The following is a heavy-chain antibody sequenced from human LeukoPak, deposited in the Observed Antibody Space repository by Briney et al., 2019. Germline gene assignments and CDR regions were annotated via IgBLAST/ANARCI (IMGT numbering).Heavy chain of an antibody. J-gene: IGHJ4*02. CDR2: IYYSGST. Sequence: SETLSLTCTVSGGSISSGDYYWSWIRQPPGKGLEWIGYIYYSGSTYYNPSLKSRVTISVDTSTNQFSLKLSSVTAADTAVYYYARGEFDYWGQGTLVTVSS. CDR3: ARGEFDY. D-gene: IGHD3-10*01. CDR1: GGSISSGDYY. V-gene: IGHV4-30-4*01.